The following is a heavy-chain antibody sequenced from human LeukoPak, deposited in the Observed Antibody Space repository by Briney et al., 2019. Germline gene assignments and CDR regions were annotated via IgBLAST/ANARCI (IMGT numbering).Heavy chain of an antibody. V-gene: IGHV3-15*01. CDR3: TTVRYYYDSSGYYYWDYFDY. CDR2: IKSKTDGGTT. J-gene: IGHJ4*02. Sequence: GGSLRLSCAASGFTFSNAWMSWVRQAPGKGLEGVGRIKSKTDGGTTDYAAPVKGRFTISRDDSKNTLYLQMNSLKTEDKAVYYCTTVRYYYDSSGYYYWDYFDYWGQGTLVTVSS. CDR1: GFTFSNAW. D-gene: IGHD3-22*01.